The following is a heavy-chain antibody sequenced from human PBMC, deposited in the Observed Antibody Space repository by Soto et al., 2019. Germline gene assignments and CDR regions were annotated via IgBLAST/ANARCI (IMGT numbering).Heavy chain of an antibody. V-gene: IGHV4-34*01. D-gene: IGHD2-15*01. Sequence: PSETLSLTCAVYGGSFSCYYWSWIRQPPGKGLEWIGEINHSGSTNYNPSLKSRVTMSVDTSKNQFSLKLSSVTAADTAVYYCARGRKRQYCSGGSCYSPFDIWGQGTMVTVSS. J-gene: IGHJ3*02. CDR1: GGSFSCYY. CDR2: INHSGST. CDR3: ARGRKRQYCSGGSCYSPFDI.